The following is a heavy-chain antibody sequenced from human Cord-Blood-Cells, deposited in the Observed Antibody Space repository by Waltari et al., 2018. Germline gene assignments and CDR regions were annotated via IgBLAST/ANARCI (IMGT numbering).Heavy chain of an antibody. CDR1: GVSFSGYY. J-gene: IGHJ2*01. D-gene: IGHD6-13*01. Sequence: QVQLQQWGAGLLKPSETLSLTCAVYGVSFSGYYWSWIRQPPGKGLEWIGEINHSGSTNYNPSLKSRVTISVDTSKNQFSLKLSSVTAADTAVYYCARFIAAAHWYFDLWGRGTLVTVSS. V-gene: IGHV4-34*01. CDR2: INHSGST. CDR3: ARFIAAAHWYFDL.